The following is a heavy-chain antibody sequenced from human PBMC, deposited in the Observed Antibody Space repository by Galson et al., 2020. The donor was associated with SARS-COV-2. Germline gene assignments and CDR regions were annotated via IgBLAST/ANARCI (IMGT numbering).Heavy chain of an antibody. CDR3: ARVGDWDWFDP. Sequence: SETLSLTCTVSGGSISSGGYYWSWIRQHPGKGLEWIGYIYYSGSTYYNPSLKSRVTISVDTSKNQFSLKLSSVTAADTAVYYCARVGDWDWFDPWGQGTLVTVSS. D-gene: IGHD2-21*01. CDR1: GGSISSGGYY. J-gene: IGHJ5*02. V-gene: IGHV4-31*03. CDR2: IYYSGST.